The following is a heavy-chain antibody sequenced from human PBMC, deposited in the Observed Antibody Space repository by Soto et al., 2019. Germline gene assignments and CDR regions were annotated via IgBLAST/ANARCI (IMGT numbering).Heavy chain of an antibody. CDR3: AVGCGERCDL. CDR1: GGSISTYD. J-gene: IGHJ2*01. V-gene: IGHV4-59*01. D-gene: IGHD2-21*01. Sequence: QVQLQESGPGLVKASETLSLTCTVSGGSISTYDWSWIRQPPGQGLEWIGFIYYSGTTNYHPSLSSPVTTSAATAKTHLALRLRSATAAATALYSCAVGCGERCDLWGRGTLVTVSS. CDR2: IYYSGTT.